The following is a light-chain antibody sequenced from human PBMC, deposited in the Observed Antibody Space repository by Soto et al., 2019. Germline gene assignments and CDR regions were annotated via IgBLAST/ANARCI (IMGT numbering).Light chain of an antibody. CDR3: QQRSNWIT. J-gene: IGKJ5*01. CDR1: ESVTSS. CDR2: AAS. V-gene: IGKV3-15*01. Sequence: EIVMTQSPATLSVSPGDRATLSCRASESVTSSLAWYQQKPGQPPRLLIYAASTRATDVPARFSGGGSETEFTLTISSLEPEDFAVYDCQQRSNWITFGQGTRLEIK.